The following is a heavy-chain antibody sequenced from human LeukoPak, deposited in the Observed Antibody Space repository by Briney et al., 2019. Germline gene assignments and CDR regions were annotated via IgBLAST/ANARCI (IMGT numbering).Heavy chain of an antibody. D-gene: IGHD1-7*01. CDR1: GYTFTGYY. CDR3: ATHINWNYAGILDY. J-gene: IGHJ4*02. Sequence: AASVKVSCKASGYTFTGYYMHWLRQAPGQGLEWMGRINPNSSDTKFAQKFQGRVTMSRDTSLSTAYMELSRLTSDDTAVYFCATHINWNYAGILDYWGQGALVTVSS. V-gene: IGHV1-2*06. CDR2: INPNSSDT.